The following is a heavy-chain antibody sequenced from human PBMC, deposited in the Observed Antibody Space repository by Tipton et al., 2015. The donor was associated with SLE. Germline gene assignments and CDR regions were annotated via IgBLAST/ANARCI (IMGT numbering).Heavy chain of an antibody. D-gene: IGHD3-16*01. CDR3: ARDLHWGFDY. CDR2: ISWDGTNT. Sequence: SLRLSCTASGFTFDDYTMHWVRQAPGKGLEWVSLISWDGTNTFYADSVRGRFTISRDNAKNSLYLQMNSLRVEDTAVYYCARDLHWGFDYWGQGTLVTVSS. V-gene: IGHV3-43*01. J-gene: IGHJ4*02. CDR1: GFTFDDYT.